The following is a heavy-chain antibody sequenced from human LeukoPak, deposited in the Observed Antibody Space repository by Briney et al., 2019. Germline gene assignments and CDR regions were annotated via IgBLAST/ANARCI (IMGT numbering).Heavy chain of an antibody. D-gene: IGHD6-6*01. CDR2: ISGSGGST. J-gene: IGHJ5*02. Sequence: GGSLRLSCAASGFTFSSYAMSWVRQAPEKGLECISAISGSGGSTYYADSVKGRFTISRDNSKNTLYLQMNSLRAEDTAVYYCAKDLHSSSSGPDWFDPWGQGTLVTVSS. V-gene: IGHV3-23*01. CDR1: GFTFSSYA. CDR3: AKDLHSSSSGPDWFDP.